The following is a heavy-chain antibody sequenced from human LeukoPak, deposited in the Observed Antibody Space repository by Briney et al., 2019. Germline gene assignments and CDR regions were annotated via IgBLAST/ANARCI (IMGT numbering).Heavy chain of an antibody. V-gene: IGHV3-11*04. CDR3: ARYLYSSGWYFDY. CDR2: ISSSGSTI. CDR1: GFTFSDYY. D-gene: IGHD6-19*01. Sequence: PGGSLRLSCAASGFTFSDYYMSWIRRAPGKGLEWVSYISSSGSTIYYADSVKGRFTISRDNAKNSLYLQMNSLRAEDTAVYYCARYLYSSGWYFDYWGQGTLVTVSS. J-gene: IGHJ4*02.